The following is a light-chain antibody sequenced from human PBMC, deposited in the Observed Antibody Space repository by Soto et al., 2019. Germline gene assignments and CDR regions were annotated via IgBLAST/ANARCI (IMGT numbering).Light chain of an antibody. V-gene: IGLV2-23*02. CDR3: CAYAGTTMI. CDR2: EVT. J-gene: IGLJ2*01. Sequence: QSALTQPASVSGSPGQSITISCTGTSSDVGSYNLVSWYQQHPDKAPKLIIYEVTKRPSGVSNRFSGSKSGNTASLTISGLQAEDEADYYCCAYAGTTMIFGGGTKLTVL. CDR1: SSDVGSYNL.